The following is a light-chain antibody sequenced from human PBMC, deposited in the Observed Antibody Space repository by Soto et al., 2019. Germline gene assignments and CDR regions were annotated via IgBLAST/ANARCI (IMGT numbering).Light chain of an antibody. CDR2: QVT. V-gene: IGLV2-14*01. CDR3: TSYSSSDIFYV. J-gene: IGLJ1*01. Sequence: QSVLTQPASVSGSPGQSITISCTGTSGDIGGYYYVSWYQHHPGKAPKLLIYQVTNRPSRVSNRFSGSKSGNTASLTISGLQADDEADYYCTSYSSSDIFYVFXTGTKVTVL. CDR1: SGDIGGYYY.